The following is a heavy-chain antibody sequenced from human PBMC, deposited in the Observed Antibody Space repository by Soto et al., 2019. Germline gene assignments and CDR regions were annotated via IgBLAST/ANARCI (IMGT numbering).Heavy chain of an antibody. CDR1: GFTFDDYA. V-gene: IGHV3-43D*03. CDR2: ISWDGGST. CDR3: AKDRNTAMAPYYYYYCMDV. D-gene: IGHD5-18*01. Sequence: GGSLRLSCAASGFTFDDYAMHWVRQAPGKGLEWVSLISWDGGSTYYADSVKGRFTISRDNSKNSLYLQMNSLRAEDTALYYCAKDRNTAMAPYYYYYCMDVWGQGTTVTVSS. J-gene: IGHJ6*02.